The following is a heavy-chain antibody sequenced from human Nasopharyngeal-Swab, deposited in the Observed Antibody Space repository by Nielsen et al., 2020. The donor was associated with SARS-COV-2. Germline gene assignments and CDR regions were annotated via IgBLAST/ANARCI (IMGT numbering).Heavy chain of an antibody. J-gene: IGHJ4*02. CDR3: ARVFVN. CDR1: GFTFSNYW. V-gene: IGHV3-7*03. CDR2: VKQDGTEK. Sequence: GGSLRLSCAASGFTFSNYWMTWVRQAPGKGLEWVANVKQDGTEKYYVDSVKGRFTISRDDSKNSLYLQMNSLKTEDTGVYYCARVFVNWGQGTLVTVSS.